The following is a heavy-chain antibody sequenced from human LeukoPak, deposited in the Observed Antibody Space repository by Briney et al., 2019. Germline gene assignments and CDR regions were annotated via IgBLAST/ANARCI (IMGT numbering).Heavy chain of an antibody. CDR3: ARERAPYCSGGSCYFPYYGMDV. CDR1: GYTFTGYY. J-gene: IGHJ6*02. V-gene: IGHV1-2*02. Sequence: VASVKVSCKASGYTFTGYYMHWVRQAPGQGLEWMGWINPNSGGTNYAQKFQGRVTMTRDTSISTAYMELSRLRPDDTAVYYCARERAPYCSGGSCYFPYYGMDVWGQGTTVTVSS. D-gene: IGHD2-15*01. CDR2: INPNSGGT.